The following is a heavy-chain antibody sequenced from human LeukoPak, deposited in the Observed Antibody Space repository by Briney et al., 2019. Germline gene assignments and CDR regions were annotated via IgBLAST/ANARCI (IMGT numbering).Heavy chain of an antibody. CDR1: GGSISSGSHY. CDR2: IYYSGST. J-gene: IGHJ4*02. D-gene: IGHD3-10*01. Sequence: SEPLSLTCAVSGGSISSGSHYWGWIRQPPGKGLEWIGSIYYSGSTYYNPSLKSRVTIYVDTSTDQFSLKLSSVTAADTAVYYCARNSSSTVCAQQTCINAEYFDYWGQGTLVTVSS. CDR3: ARNSSSTVCAQQTCINAEYFDY. V-gene: IGHV4-39*01.